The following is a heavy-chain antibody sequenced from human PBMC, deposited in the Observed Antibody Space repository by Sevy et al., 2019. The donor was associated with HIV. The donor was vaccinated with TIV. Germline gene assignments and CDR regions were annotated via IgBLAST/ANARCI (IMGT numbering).Heavy chain of an antibody. V-gene: IGHV3-30-3*01. CDR2: ISYDGSNK. J-gene: IGHJ5*02. Sequence: GGSLRLSCAASGFTFSSYAMHWVRQAPGKGLEWVAVISYDGSNKYYSDSVKGRFTISRDNSKNTLYLQVKSLRTEDTAVYYCARDQHDYAGNLRTGWFDPWGQGTLVTVSS. CDR1: GFTFSSYA. CDR3: ARDQHDYAGNLRTGWFDP. D-gene: IGHD4-17*01.